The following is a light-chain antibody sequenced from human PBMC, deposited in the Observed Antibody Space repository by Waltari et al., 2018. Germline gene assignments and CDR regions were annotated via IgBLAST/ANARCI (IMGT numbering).Light chain of an antibody. CDR3: AAWDDSLSSWL. CDR2: RDD. V-gene: IGLV1-47*01. Sequence: QSVLTQPPSASGTPGQRVTMFCSGGSSNIGTIYAYWYKHLPGAAPKVLIFRDDQRPSGVPDRFSGSKSGTSASLTISGLRSDDEADYYCAAWDDSLSSWLFGGGTKLTVL. J-gene: IGLJ3*02. CDR1: SSNIGTIY.